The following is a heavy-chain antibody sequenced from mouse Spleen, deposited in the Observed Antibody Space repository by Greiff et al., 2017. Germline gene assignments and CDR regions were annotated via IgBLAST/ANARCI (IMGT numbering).Heavy chain of an antibody. V-gene: IGHV1-4*01. CDR2: INPSSGYT. Sequence: QVQLKQSGAELARPGASVKMSCKASGYTFTSYTMHWVKQRPGQGLEWIGYINPSSGYTNYNQKFKDKATLTADKSSSTAYMQLSSLTSEDSAVYYCARVYGNYAYFDYWGQGTTLTVSS. CDR1: GYTFTSYT. J-gene: IGHJ2*01. CDR3: ARVYGNYAYFDY. D-gene: IGHD2-1*01.